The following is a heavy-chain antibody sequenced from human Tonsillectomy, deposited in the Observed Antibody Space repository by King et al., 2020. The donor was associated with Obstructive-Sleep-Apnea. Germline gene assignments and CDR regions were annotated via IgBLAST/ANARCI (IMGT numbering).Heavy chain of an antibody. Sequence: VQLQQWGAGLLKPSETLSLTCAVYVGSFSGYYWSGIRQPPGKGLEWIGEIHHIGSTNYTPSLKSRVTISVDTSKNQFSLKLGSVTAADTAVYYGAQDSSSPNLYYYYYGMEVWGQGTTVTVSS. CDR2: IHHIGST. CDR3: AQDSSSPNLYYYYYGMEV. D-gene: IGHD6-13*01. J-gene: IGHJ6*02. CDR1: VGSFSGYY. V-gene: IGHV4-34*01.